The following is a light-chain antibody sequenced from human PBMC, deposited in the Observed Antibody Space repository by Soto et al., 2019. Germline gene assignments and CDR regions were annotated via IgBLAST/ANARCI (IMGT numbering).Light chain of an antibody. Sequence: DIQMTQSPSSLSASVGDRVTITCQASQGISNYLNWYQQKPGKAPKLLIYDASNLETGVPSRFSGSGSGTDLTFTISSLQPEDIATYYCQQYDNLPLTFGGRTKVEIK. CDR3: QQYDNLPLT. V-gene: IGKV1-33*01. J-gene: IGKJ4*01. CDR2: DAS. CDR1: QGISNY.